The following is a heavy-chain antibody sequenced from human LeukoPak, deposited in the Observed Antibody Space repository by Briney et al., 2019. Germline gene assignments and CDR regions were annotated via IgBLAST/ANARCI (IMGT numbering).Heavy chain of an antibody. CDR3: ARYGRGVGASRDWFDP. V-gene: IGHV5-51*01. D-gene: IGHD3-10*02. Sequence: GESLKISCKGSGYSFTTYWIGWVRQLPGKGLEWMGIIYPGDSDTRYSPSFQGQVTISADKSISTAYLQWNSLEASDTAIYYCARYGRGVGASRDWFDPWGQGTLVTVSS. CDR2: IYPGDSDT. CDR1: GYSFTTYW. J-gene: IGHJ5*02.